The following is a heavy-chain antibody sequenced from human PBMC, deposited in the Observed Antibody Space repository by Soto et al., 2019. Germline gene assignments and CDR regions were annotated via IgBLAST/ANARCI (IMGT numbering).Heavy chain of an antibody. CDR2: ISYDGSNK. D-gene: IGHD3-10*01. CDR3: AKERITMGGSWFDP. CDR1: GFTFSSYG. J-gene: IGHJ5*02. V-gene: IGHV3-30*18. Sequence: QVQLVESGGGVVQPGRSLRLSCAASGFTFSSYGMHWVRQAPGKGLEWVAVISYDGSNKYYADSVKGRFTISRDNSKNTLYLQMNSLRAEDTALYYCAKERITMGGSWFDPWGQGTLVTVSS.